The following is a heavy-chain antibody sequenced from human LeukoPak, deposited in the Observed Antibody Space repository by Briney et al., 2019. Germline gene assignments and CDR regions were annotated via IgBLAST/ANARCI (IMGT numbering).Heavy chain of an antibody. CDR3: ARQGEWFDP. CDR2: IYYSGST. J-gene: IGHJ5*02. Sequence: SETLSLTCTVSGYSISSGYYWGWIRQPPGKGLEWIGSIYYSGSTYYNPSLKSRVTISVDTSKNQFSLKLSSVTAADTAVYYCARQGEWFDPWGQGTLVTVSS. V-gene: IGHV4-38-2*02. CDR1: GYSISSGYY. D-gene: IGHD1-26*01.